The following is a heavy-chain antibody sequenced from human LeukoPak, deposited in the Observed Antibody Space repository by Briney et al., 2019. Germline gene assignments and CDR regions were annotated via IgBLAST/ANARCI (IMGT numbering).Heavy chain of an antibody. V-gene: IGHV3-30*18. D-gene: IGHD3-22*01. J-gene: IGHJ4*02. CDR2: ISYDGSNK. CDR3: AKASLRYYYDSSGYYYDY. CDR1: GFTFSSYG. Sequence: PGRSLRLSCAASGFTFSSYGMHWVRQAPGKGLEWVAVISYDGSNKYYADSVKGRFTISRDNSKNTLYLQMNSLRAEDTAVYCCAKASLRYYYDSSGYYYDYWGQGTLVTVSS.